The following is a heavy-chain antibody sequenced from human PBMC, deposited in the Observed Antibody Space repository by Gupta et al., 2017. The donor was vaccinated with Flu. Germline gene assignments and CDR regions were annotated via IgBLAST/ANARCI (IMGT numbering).Heavy chain of an antibody. CDR3: ARERRGFSYYFDY. V-gene: IGHV1-46*01. Sequence: QVQLVQSGAEMKKPGASVKVSCKASGFTLITYYMHWLRQAPGQGLEWVGVINPSGDTTYYARTFQGRVGVTRDTSTSTVYMERSNLRSEDTAIYFCARERRGFSYYFDYWGQGALVTVSS. CDR1: GFTLITYY. CDR2: INPSGDTT. J-gene: IGHJ4*02. D-gene: IGHD5-12*01.